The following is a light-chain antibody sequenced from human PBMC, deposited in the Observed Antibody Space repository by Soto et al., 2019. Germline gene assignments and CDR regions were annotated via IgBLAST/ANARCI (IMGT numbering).Light chain of an antibody. J-gene: IGKJ1*01. Sequence: DIQMTQSPSTLSASVGDRVTITCRASQNVDNWVAWYQQKPGKAPKFLIYDASNLESGVPSRFSGRGSGTEFTLTISSLQPDDFATYYCQRYNSNPRTFGQGTRG. CDR1: QNVDNW. CDR2: DAS. V-gene: IGKV1-5*01. CDR3: QRYNSNPRT.